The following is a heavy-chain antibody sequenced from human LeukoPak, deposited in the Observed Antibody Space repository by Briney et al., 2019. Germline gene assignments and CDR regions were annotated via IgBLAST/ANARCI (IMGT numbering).Heavy chain of an antibody. Sequence: GGSLRLSCAASGFIFSSYGMTWVRQAPGKGLEWVSAISGSGSGGSTYYADSVKGRFTISRDNAKNSLYLQMNSLRAEDTALYYCAAVAGHYYMDVWGKGTTVTVSS. J-gene: IGHJ6*03. CDR1: GFIFSSYG. CDR2: ISGSGSGGST. D-gene: IGHD6-19*01. V-gene: IGHV3-23*01. CDR3: AAVAGHYYMDV.